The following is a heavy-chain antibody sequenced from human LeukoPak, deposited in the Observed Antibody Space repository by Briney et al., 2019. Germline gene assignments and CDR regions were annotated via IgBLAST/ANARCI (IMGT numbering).Heavy chain of an antibody. CDR1: GFTFSSYA. D-gene: IGHD5-24*01. CDR2: ISYDGSNK. V-gene: IGHV3-30*04. Sequence: GGSLRLSCAASGFTFSSYAMHWVRQAPGKGLEWVAVISYDGSNKYYADSVKGRFTISRDNSKNTLYLQMNSLRAEDTAVYYCARVGEGEEWLQSYFDYWGQGTLVTVSS. CDR3: ARVGEGEEWLQSYFDY. J-gene: IGHJ4*02.